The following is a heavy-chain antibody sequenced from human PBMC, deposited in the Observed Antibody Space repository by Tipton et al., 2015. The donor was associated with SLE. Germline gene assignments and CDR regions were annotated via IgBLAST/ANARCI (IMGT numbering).Heavy chain of an antibody. J-gene: IGHJ4*02. Sequence: SLRLSCAASGFTVSSNYMSWVRQAPGKGLEWVSVIYSGGSTYYADSVKGRFTISRHNSKNTLYLQMSSLRSEDTAVYYCARGDRGIDYWGQGTLVTVSS. CDR3: ARGDRGIDY. CDR2: IYSGGST. CDR1: GFTVSSNY. V-gene: IGHV3-53*04.